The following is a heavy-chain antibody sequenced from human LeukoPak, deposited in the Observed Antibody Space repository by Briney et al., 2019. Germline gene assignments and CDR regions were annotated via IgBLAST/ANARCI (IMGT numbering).Heavy chain of an antibody. CDR1: GFSFSSYG. Sequence: GGSLRLSCAASGFSFSSYGMSWVRQAPGKGLEWVSGISGNGDNTYYADSVKGRSTVSRDNSKNTLYLQMDSLRAEDTAVYYCAKTNGYYDYWGRGTQVTVSS. V-gene: IGHV3-23*01. CDR3: AKTNGYYDY. J-gene: IGHJ4*02. CDR2: ISGNGDNT. D-gene: IGHD3-22*01.